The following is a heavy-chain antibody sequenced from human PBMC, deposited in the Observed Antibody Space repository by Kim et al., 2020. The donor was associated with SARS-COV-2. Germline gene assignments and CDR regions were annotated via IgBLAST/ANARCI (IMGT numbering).Heavy chain of an antibody. CDR1: GFTFSTSR. Sequence: GGSLRLSCAASGFTFSTSRMDWVRQAPGKGLMWVSRVSPDGTFILDADSVKGRFSISRDNARNTLSLQMNSLRVEDTAIYYCARGGWYHFEDWGQGVMVTVSS. D-gene: IGHD6-19*01. J-gene: IGHJ4*02. CDR2: VSPDGTFI. V-gene: IGHV3-74*01. CDR3: ARGGWYHFED.